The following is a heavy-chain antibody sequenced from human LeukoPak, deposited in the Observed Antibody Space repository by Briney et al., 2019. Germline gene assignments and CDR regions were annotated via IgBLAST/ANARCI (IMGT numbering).Heavy chain of an antibody. CDR3: ARVTHYYGSGSYSEYYFES. CDR1: GYTFTGYH. CDR2: VNPNSGGT. D-gene: IGHD3-10*01. Sequence: ASVKVSCKASGYTFTGYHLHWVRQAPGQGLEWMGWVNPNSGGTNYAQKFQGRVTMSRDTSISTAYMELSRLRSDDTAVYYCARVTHYYGSGSYSEYYFESWGQGTLVTVSS. J-gene: IGHJ4*02. V-gene: IGHV1-2*02.